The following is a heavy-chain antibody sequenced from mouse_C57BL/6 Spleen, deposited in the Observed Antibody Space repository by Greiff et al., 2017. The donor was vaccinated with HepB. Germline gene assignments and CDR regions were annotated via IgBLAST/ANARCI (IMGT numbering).Heavy chain of an antibody. CDR1: GFNIKDYY. CDR2: IDPEDGET. Sequence: VQLQQSGAELVKPGASVKLSCTASGFNIKDYYMHWVKQRTEQGLEWIGRIDPEDGETKYAPKFQGKATITADTSSNTAYQQLSSLTSEDTAVYYCAYAFYYDNYVGAMDYWGQGTSVTVSS. V-gene: IGHV14-2*01. D-gene: IGHD2-1*01. CDR3: AYAFYYDNYVGAMDY. J-gene: IGHJ4*01.